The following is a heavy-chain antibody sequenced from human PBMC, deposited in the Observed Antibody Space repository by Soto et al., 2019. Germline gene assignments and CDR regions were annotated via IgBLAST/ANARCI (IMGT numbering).Heavy chain of an antibody. V-gene: IGHV3-33*01. J-gene: IGHJ4*02. Sequence: QVQLVASGGGVVQPGRSLRRSCAASGFTFSSYGMHWVRQAPGKGLEWVAVIWYDGSNKYYADSVKGRITISRDNSKNTLYRQMNSLRAEDTAVYYCARGANALTRDQCKYWGQGTLVTVSS. CDR2: IWYDGSNK. CDR3: ARGANALTRDQCKY. CDR1: GFTFSSYG. D-gene: IGHD2-8*01.